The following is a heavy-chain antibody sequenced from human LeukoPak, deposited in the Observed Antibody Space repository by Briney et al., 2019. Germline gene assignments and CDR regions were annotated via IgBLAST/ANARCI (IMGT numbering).Heavy chain of an antibody. D-gene: IGHD2-15*01. V-gene: IGHV4-34*01. J-gene: IGHJ4*02. CDR2: INHSGST. Sequence: SETLSLTCAVYGGSFSGYYWSWIRQPPGKGLEWIGEINHSGSTHYNPSLKSRVTISVDRSKNQFSLKLSSVTAADTAVYYCARAGDYCSGGSCYSTPFDYWGQGTLVTVSS. CDR1: GGSFSGYY. CDR3: ARAGDYCSGGSCYSTPFDY.